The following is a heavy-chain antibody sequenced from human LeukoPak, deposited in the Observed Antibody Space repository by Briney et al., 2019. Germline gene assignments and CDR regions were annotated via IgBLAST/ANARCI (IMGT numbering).Heavy chain of an antibody. CDR3: AREGRYFDWLSTNYYYYMDV. J-gene: IGHJ6*03. Sequence: GGSLRLSCAASGFTFSSYGMGWVRQAPGKGLEWVSSISGNGGSTYYADSVKGRFTISRDNSKNTLYLQMNSLRAEDTAVYYCAREGRYFDWLSTNYYYYMDVWGKGTTVTISS. V-gene: IGHV3-23*01. CDR1: GFTFSSYG. CDR2: ISGNGGST. D-gene: IGHD3-9*01.